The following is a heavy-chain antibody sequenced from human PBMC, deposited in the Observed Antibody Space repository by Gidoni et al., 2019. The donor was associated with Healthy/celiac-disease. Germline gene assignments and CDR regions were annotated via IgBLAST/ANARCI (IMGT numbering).Heavy chain of an antibody. D-gene: IGHD5-12*01. Sequence: QVQLVESGGGVVQPGRSLRLSCEASGFTFGSYGMPWVRQAPGKGLEWVAVISYDGSNKYYADSVKGRFTISRDNSKNTLYLQMNSLRAEDTAVYYCAKDKSVGEMATMPTGFPSGAYFDYWGQGTLVTVSS. J-gene: IGHJ4*02. V-gene: IGHV3-30*18. CDR1: GFTFGSYG. CDR2: ISYDGSNK. CDR3: AKDKSVGEMATMPTGFPSGAYFDY.